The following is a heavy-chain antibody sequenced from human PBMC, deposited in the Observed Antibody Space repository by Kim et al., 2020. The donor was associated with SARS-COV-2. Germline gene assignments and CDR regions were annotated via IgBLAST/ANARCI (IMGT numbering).Heavy chain of an antibody. CDR2: ISYDGSNK. V-gene: IGHV3-33*05. D-gene: IGHD2-15*01. J-gene: IGHJ3*02. CDR1: GFTFSSYG. CDR3: AREGRIDPNKKYCSGGSCYSGGYDAFDI. Sequence: GGSLRLSCAASGFTFSSYGMHWVRQAPGKGLEWVAVISYDGSNKYYADSVKGRFTISRDNSKNTLYLQMNSLRAEDTAVYYCAREGRIDPNKKYCSGGSCYSGGYDAFDIWGQGTMVTVSS.